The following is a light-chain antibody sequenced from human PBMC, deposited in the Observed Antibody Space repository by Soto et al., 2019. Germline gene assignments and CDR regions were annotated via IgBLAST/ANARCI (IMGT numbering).Light chain of an antibody. Sequence: ELVLTQSPGTLSLSPGERATLSGRASQSVSSNYLAWYQQKPGQAPRLLIYGASSRATGIPDRFSGSGSGTDFTLTIRRLEPEDFAVYYCQQYKDWPPLTFGGGTKLDIK. CDR2: GAS. V-gene: IGKV3-20*01. J-gene: IGKJ4*01. CDR1: QSVSSNY. CDR3: QQYKDWPPLT.